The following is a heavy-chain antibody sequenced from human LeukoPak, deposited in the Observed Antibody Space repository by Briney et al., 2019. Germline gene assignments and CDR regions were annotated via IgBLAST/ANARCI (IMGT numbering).Heavy chain of an antibody. V-gene: IGHV3-48*03. Sequence: AGGSLRLSCAASGFTFSSYEMNWVRQAPGKGLEWVPYISSSGSTIYYADSVKGRFTISRDNAKNSLYLQMNSLRAEDTAVYYCARDSPSYYDSSSNAFDIWGQGTMVTVSS. CDR2: ISSSGSTI. J-gene: IGHJ3*02. CDR3: ARDSPSYYDSSSNAFDI. CDR1: GFTFSSYE. D-gene: IGHD3-22*01.